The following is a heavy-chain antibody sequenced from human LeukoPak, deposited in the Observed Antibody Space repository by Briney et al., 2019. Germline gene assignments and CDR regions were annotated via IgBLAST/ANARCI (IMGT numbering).Heavy chain of an antibody. CDR1: GYTFTSYY. CDR2: INPSSGRT. J-gene: IGHJ4*02. CDR3: ARGGTVTTAPIDY. Sequence: EASVKVSCKASGYTFTSYYMHWVRQAPGQGLEWMGIINPSSGRTSYAQKFQGRVTMTRDTSTSTVDMELSSLTFEDTAVYYCARGGTVTTAPIDYWGQGTLVPVSS. D-gene: IGHD4-17*01. V-gene: IGHV1-46*01.